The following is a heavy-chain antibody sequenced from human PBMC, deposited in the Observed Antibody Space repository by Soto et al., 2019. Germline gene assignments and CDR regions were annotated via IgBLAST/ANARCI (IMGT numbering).Heavy chain of an antibody. V-gene: IGHV3-23*01. D-gene: IGHD2-15*01. Sequence: EVQLLESGGGLVQPGGSLRLSCAASGFTFSSYAMSWVRQAPGKGLEWVSAISGSGGSTYYADSVKGRFTISRDNSKNTLHLQMNSRRAEDTAVYYCAKPYCSGGSCQYYFDYWGQGTLVTVSS. CDR3: AKPYCSGGSCQYYFDY. J-gene: IGHJ4*02. CDR1: GFTFSSYA. CDR2: ISGSGGST.